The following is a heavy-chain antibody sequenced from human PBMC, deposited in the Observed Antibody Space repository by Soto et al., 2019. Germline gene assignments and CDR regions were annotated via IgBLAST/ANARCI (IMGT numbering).Heavy chain of an antibody. J-gene: IGHJ2*01. V-gene: IGHV3-15*01. D-gene: IGHD2-21*01. Sequence: EVHLVESGGGLVEPGGSLRLSCAAAGFIFNNAWMTWVRQAPWKGLEWVAHIKSRPDGGTADYAASVKGRFTISRDDSRYPLYLQINSLRIEDTAVYYCTTAGPRDWYFNLWGRGNLVTVSS. CDR2: IKSRPDGGTA. CDR1: GFIFNNAW. CDR3: TTAGPRDWYFNL.